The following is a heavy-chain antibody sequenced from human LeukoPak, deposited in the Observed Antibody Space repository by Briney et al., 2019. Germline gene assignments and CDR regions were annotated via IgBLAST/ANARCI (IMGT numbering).Heavy chain of an antibody. J-gene: IGHJ6*02. V-gene: IGHV3-13*04. CDR3: AREGVPAAPGGIDV. D-gene: IGHD2-2*01. CDR2: IGTASDT. Sequence: QPGGSLRLSCAASGFTFSSYDMHWVRQATGKGLEWVSAIGTASDTYYPGSVKGRFTISRENAKNSLYLQMNSLRAGDTAVYYCAREGVPAAPGGIDVWGQGTTVTVSS. CDR1: GFTFSSYD.